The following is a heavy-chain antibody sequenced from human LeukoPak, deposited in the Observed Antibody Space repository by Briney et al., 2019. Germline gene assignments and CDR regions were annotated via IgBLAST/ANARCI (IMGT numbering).Heavy chain of an antibody. V-gene: IGHV1-18*01. Sequence: GASVKVSCKASGYTFTSYGISWVRQAPGQGLEWMGWISAYNGNTNYAQKLQGRVTITTDTSTSTAYMELRSLRSDDTAVYYCARFRIAAGGTGGPFDPWGQGTLVTVSS. CDR3: ARFRIAAGGTGGPFDP. J-gene: IGHJ5*02. D-gene: IGHD6-13*01. CDR1: GYTFTSYG. CDR2: ISAYNGNT.